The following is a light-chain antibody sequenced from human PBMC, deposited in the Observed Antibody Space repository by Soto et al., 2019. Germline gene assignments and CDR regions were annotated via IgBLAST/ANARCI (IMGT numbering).Light chain of an antibody. V-gene: IGLV2-14*01. CDR3: SSYTSSSSYV. CDR2: DVS. CDR1: SSDVGGYKY. Sequence: QSVLTQPASVSGSPGQSIAISCTGTSSDVGGYKYVSWYQQHPGKAHKLLIYDVSNRPSGVSDRFSGSKSGNTASLTISGLQFDDEADYYCSSYTSSSSYVVGAGTKGTVL. J-gene: IGLJ1*01.